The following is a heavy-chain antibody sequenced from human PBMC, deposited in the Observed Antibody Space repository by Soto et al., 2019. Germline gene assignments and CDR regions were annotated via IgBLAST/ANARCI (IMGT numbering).Heavy chain of an antibody. CDR2: INHSGST. J-gene: IGHJ4*02. V-gene: IGHV4-34*02. Sequence: QVQLQQWGEGLLKPSETLSLTCAVYGGSFSDYYWSRIRQPPGKGLEWIGEINHSGSTIYNPSLKSRVTMSVDTSKVQFSLNLTSATAADTAVYARARGGCTGGSCYRPFVSVWGVGTLVTVSS. CDR3: ARGGCTGGSCYRPFVSV. D-gene: IGHD2-8*02. CDR1: GGSFSDYY.